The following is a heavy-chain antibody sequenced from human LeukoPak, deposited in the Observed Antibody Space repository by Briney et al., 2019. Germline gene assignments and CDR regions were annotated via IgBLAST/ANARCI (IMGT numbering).Heavy chain of an antibody. Sequence: PGGSLRLSCTASGFTFGDYAMSWVRQAPGKGLEWVGFIRSKAYGGTTEYAASVKGRFTISRDDSKSIAYLQMNSLKTEDTAVYYCTRDSKYCSSTSCPKLDYWGQGTLVTVSS. CDR3: TRDSKYCSSTSCPKLDY. V-gene: IGHV3-49*04. CDR2: IRSKAYGGTT. J-gene: IGHJ4*02. D-gene: IGHD2-2*01. CDR1: GFTFGDYA.